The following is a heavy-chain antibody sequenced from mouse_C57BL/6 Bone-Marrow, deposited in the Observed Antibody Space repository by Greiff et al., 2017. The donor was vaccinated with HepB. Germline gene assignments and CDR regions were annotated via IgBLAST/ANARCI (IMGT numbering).Heavy chain of an antibody. CDR1: GYSFTGYF. D-gene: IGHD2-4*01. V-gene: IGHV1-20*01. CDR2: INPYNGDT. J-gene: IGHJ2*01. CDR3: AREEVLRPYYFDY. Sequence: EVQLVESGPELVKPGDSVKISCKASGYSFTGYFMNWVMQSHGKSLEWIGRINPYNGDTFYNQKFKGQATLTVDKSSSTAHMELRSLTSEDSAVYYCAREEVLRPYYFDYWGQGTTLTVSS.